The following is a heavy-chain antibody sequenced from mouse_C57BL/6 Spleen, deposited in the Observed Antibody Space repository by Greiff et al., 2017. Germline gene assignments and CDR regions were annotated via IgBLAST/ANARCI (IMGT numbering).Heavy chain of an antibody. CDR2: IYPGDGDT. V-gene: IGHV1-82*01. CDR1: GYAFSSSW. CDR3: ARLFTTVVADPYYFDY. J-gene: IGHJ2*01. D-gene: IGHD1-1*01. Sequence: QVQLQQSGPELVKPGASVKISCKASGYAFSSSWMNWVKQRPGKGLEWIGRIYPGDGDTNYNGKFKGKATLTADKSSSTAYMQLSSLTSEDSAVYFCARLFTTVVADPYYFDYWGQGTTLTVSS.